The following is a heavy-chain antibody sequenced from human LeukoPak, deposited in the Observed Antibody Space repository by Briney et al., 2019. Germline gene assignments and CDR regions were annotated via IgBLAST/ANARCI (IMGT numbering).Heavy chain of an antibody. J-gene: IGHJ4*02. Sequence: GRSLRLSCAASGFTFSSYWMSWVRQAPGEGLEWVAKINQDGTEKAYVDSVRGRFTISRDNAKNSLFLQMNSLRAEDTAVYYCARGPLIAAAGTWWGQGTLVTVSS. D-gene: IGHD6-13*01. V-gene: IGHV3-7*03. CDR1: GFTFSSYW. CDR2: INQDGTEK. CDR3: ARGPLIAAAGTW.